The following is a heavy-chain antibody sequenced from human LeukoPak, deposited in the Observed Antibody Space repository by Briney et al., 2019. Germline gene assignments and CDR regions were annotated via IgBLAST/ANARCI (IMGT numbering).Heavy chain of an antibody. J-gene: IGHJ6*02. CDR1: GGSFSAYY. V-gene: IGHV4-34*01. CDR2: INHSGST. D-gene: IGHD2-2*01. Sequence: PSETLSLTCAVYGGSFSAYYWSWIRQPPGKGLEWIGEINHSGSTNYNPSLKSRVTISVDTSKNQFSPKLTSVTAADTAVYYCARGSIPAASYYSYYAMDVWGQGTTVTVSS. CDR3: ARGSIPAASYYSYYAMDV.